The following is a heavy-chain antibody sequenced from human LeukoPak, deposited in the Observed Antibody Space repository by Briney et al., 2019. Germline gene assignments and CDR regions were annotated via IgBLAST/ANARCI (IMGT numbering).Heavy chain of an antibody. Sequence: ESLKISCKGSGYSFTSYWIGWVRQMPGKGLEWMGIIYPGDSDTRYSPSFQGQVAISADKSISTAYLQWSSLKASDTAMYYCARHDSYDFWSGSTGRFDPWGQGTLVTVSS. D-gene: IGHD3-3*01. V-gene: IGHV5-51*01. CDR1: GYSFTSYW. J-gene: IGHJ5*02. CDR3: ARHDSYDFWSGSTGRFDP. CDR2: IYPGDSDT.